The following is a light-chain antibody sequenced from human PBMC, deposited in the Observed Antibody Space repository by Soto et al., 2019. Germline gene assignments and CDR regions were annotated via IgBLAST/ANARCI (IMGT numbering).Light chain of an antibody. CDR2: DAS. CDR3: QQWDNLPLT. J-gene: IGKJ4*02. Sequence: EIVLTQSPATLSLSPGEIATLSCRASQSGSSYLAWYQQKPGQPPRLLIHDASSRATGIPDRFSGGGYGTDFTLTISSLAPEDFAVYYGQQWDNLPLTCGGGTKVEIK. CDR1: QSGSSY. V-gene: IGKV3-11*01.